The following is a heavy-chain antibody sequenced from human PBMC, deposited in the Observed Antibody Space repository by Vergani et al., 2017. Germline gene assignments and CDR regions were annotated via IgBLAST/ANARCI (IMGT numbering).Heavy chain of an antibody. CDR3: AKGPYSSSWSPYYYYGMDV. CDR2: IRYDGSNK. J-gene: IGHJ6*02. V-gene: IGHV3-30*02. CDR1: GFTFSSYG. Sequence: QVQLVESGGGVVQPGGSLRLSCAASGFTFSSYGMHWVRQAPGKGLEWVAFIRYDGSNKYYADSVKGRFTISRDNSKNTLYLQMNSLRAEDTAVYYCAKGPYSSSWSPYYYYGMDVWGQGTTVTVSS. D-gene: IGHD6-13*01.